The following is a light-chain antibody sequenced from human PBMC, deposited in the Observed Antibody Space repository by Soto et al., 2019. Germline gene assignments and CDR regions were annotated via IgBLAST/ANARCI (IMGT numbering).Light chain of an antibody. V-gene: IGKV1-39*01. J-gene: IGKJ1*01. Sequence: DIQMTQSPSSLSASVGDRVTITCRATESIANYLNWYQQKAGNAPKLLIYTASSLQSGVPSRFSGSGSGTDFTLTISSLQPEDFATYYCQQSYSTPPTFGQGTKVEIK. CDR3: QQSYSTPPT. CDR1: ESIANY. CDR2: TAS.